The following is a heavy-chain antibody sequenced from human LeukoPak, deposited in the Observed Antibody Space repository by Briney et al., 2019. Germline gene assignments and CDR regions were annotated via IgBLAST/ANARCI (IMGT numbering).Heavy chain of an antibody. Sequence: GGSLRLSCATCGFGFREKWMSWVREAPGKGLEWLGRIKSKRDGGARDYAPHVRGRFTISRDDSENTLYLVITGLKTEDTGVYYCTTDPRDWGRGTAVIVYS. J-gene: IGHJ4*02. CDR1: GFGFREKW. CDR2: IKSKRDGGAR. V-gene: IGHV3-15*01. CDR3: TTDPRD.